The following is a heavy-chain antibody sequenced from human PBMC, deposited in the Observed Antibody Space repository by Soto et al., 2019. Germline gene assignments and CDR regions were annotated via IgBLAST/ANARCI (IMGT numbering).Heavy chain of an antibody. CDR3: ARVNGEYCSSTCCYDYYYYYMDF. D-gene: IGHD2-2*01. J-gene: IGHJ6*03. CDR1: GFTFSSYS. V-gene: IGHV3-21*01. Sequence: PGGSLRLSCAASGFTFSSYSMNWVRQAPGKGLEWVSSISSSSSYIYYADSVKGRFTISRDNAKNSLYLQMNSLRAEDTAVYYCARVNGEYCSSTCCYDYYYYYMDFWGKGTTVTVSS. CDR2: ISSSSSYI.